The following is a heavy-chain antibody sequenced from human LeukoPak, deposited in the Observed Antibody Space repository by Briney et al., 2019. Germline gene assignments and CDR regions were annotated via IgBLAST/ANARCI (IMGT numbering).Heavy chain of an antibody. V-gene: IGHV3-23*01. CDR2: ISGSGGST. CDR1: GFTFSSYA. CDR3: AKDGSSGYINWFDP. J-gene: IGHJ5*02. D-gene: IGHD3-22*01. Sequence: GGSLRLSCAASGFTFSSYAMSWVRQAPGKGLEWASAISGSGGSTYYADSVKGRFTISRDNSKNTLYLQMNSLRAEDTAVYYCAKDGSSGYINWFDPWGQGTLVTVSS.